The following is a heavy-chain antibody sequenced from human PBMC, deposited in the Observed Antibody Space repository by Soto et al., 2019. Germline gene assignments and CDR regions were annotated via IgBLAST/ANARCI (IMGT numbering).Heavy chain of an antibody. Sequence: GGSLRLSCAASGFTFSSYSMNWVRQAPGKGLEWVSSISSSSSYIYYADSVKGRFTISRDNAKNSLYLQMNSLRAEDTAVYYCARAPVVVVELYYFDYWGQGTLVTVSS. CDR1: GFTFSSYS. CDR3: ARAPVVVVELYYFDY. V-gene: IGHV3-21*01. D-gene: IGHD2-15*01. J-gene: IGHJ4*02. CDR2: ISSSSSYI.